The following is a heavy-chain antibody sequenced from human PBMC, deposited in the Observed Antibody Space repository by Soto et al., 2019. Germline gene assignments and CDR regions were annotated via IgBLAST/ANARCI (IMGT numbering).Heavy chain of an antibody. V-gene: IGHV3-23*01. Sequence: EVQLLESGGGLVQPGGSLRLSCAASGFTFSSYAMSWVRQAPGKGLEWVSAISGSGGSTYYADSVKGRFTISRDNSKNTLYLQMNSLRAEDTAVYYCAKDPDYGDYEQTSSNWFDPWGQGTLVTVSS. CDR2: ISGSGGST. CDR3: AKDPDYGDYEQTSSNWFDP. CDR1: GFTFSSYA. J-gene: IGHJ5*02. D-gene: IGHD4-17*01.